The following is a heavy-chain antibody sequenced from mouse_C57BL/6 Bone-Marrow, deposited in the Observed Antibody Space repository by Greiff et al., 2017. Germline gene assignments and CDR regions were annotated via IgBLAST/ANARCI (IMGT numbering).Heavy chain of an antibody. V-gene: IGHV5-17*01. CDR3: ARPGNYYAMDY. CDR2: ISSGSSTI. CDR1: GFTFSDYG. J-gene: IGHJ4*01. Sequence: EVQGVESGGGLVKPGGSLKLSCAASGFTFSDYGMHRVRQAPEKGLEWVAYISSGSSTIYYADTVKGRFTISRDNAKNTLFLQMTSLRSEDTAMYYCARPGNYYAMDYWGQGTSVTVSS.